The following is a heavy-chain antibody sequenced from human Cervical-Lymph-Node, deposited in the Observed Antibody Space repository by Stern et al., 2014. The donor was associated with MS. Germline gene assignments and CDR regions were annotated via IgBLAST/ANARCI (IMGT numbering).Heavy chain of an antibody. Sequence: VQLVESGAEVKKPGSSVKVSCKASGGTFSNYAISWVRQAPGQGLEWMGGIVPLFGKPNYAQKFQGRATITADESTSTAYMDLSSLRSEDTAVYYCASPLTATAVPFGYYGMDVWGQGTTVTVS. V-gene: IGHV1-69*01. CDR3: ASPLTATAVPFGYYGMDV. CDR1: GGTFSNYA. J-gene: IGHJ6*02. D-gene: IGHD4-17*01. CDR2: IVPLFGKP.